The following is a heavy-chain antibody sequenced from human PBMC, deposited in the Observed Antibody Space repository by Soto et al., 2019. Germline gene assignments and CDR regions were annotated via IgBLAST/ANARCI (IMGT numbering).Heavy chain of an antibody. J-gene: IGHJ4*02. CDR3: AREGYDILTGYGGDYFDY. D-gene: IGHD3-9*01. Sequence: SETLSLTCTVSGGSISSYYWSWIRQPPGKGLEWIGYIYYSGSTNYNPSLKSRVTISVDTSKNQFSLKLSSVTAADTAVYYCAREGYDILTGYGGDYFDYWGQGTLVTVS. CDR1: GGSISSYY. CDR2: IYYSGST. V-gene: IGHV4-59*01.